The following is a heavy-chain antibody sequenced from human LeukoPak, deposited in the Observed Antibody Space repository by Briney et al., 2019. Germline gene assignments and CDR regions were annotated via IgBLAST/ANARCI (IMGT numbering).Heavy chain of an antibody. CDR2: ISAYNGNT. CDR3: ARDRGYCSSTNCPVDF. D-gene: IGHD2-2*01. J-gene: IGHJ4*02. V-gene: IGHV1-18*01. Sequence: ASVKDSCKASGGTFSSYAISWVRQAPGQGLEWMGWISAYNGNTNYAQKLQGRVTMTTDTSTSTAYMELRSLRSDDTAVYYCARDRGYCSSTNCPVDFWGQGTLVTVSS. CDR1: GGTFSSYA.